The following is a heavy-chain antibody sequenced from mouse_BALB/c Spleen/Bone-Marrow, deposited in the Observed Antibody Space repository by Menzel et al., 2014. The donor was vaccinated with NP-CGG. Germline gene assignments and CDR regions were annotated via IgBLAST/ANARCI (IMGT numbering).Heavy chain of an antibody. CDR1: GFTFSSYG. D-gene: IGHD2-3*01. J-gene: IGHJ4*01. Sequence: EVKVEESGGGLVQPGGSLKLSCAASGFTFSSYGMSWVRQTPDKRLELVATINSNGGSTYYPDSVKGRFTISRDNAKNTLYLQMSSLKSEDTAMYYRARDGYYVFYAMDYWGQGTSVTVSS. V-gene: IGHV5-6-3*01. CDR2: INSNGGST. CDR3: ARDGYYVFYAMDY.